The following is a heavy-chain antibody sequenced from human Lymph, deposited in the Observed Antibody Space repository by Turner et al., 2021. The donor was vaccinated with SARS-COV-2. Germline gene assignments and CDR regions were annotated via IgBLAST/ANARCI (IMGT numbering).Heavy chain of an antibody. Sequence: EVQLFESGGGLLQPGGSLRLSCAASVFSFCTYGLTWVRQAPGKGLEWVSVISGSGGSTYYADSVKGRFTISRDNSKNTLYLQMNSLRAEDTAVYYCAKDRVVPPAIWNYYYYYGMDVWGQGTTVTVSS. V-gene: IGHV3-23*01. CDR3: AKDRVVPPAIWNYYYYYGMDV. CDR1: VFSFCTYG. D-gene: IGHD2-2*02. J-gene: IGHJ6*02. CDR2: ISGSGGST.